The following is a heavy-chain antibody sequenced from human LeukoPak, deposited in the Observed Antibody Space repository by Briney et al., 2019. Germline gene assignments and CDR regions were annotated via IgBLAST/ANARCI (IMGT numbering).Heavy chain of an antibody. CDR1: GGSISSSSYY. V-gene: IGHV4-39*01. CDR2: IYYSGST. Sequence: SETLSLTCTVSGGSISSSSYYWGWIRQPPGKGLEWIGSIYYSGSTYYNPSLKSRVTISVDTSKNQFSLKLSSVTAADTAVYYCARHSLRPDYLTGDGGGYWGQGTLVTVSS. D-gene: IGHD7-27*01. J-gene: IGHJ4*02. CDR3: ARHSLRPDYLTGDGGGY.